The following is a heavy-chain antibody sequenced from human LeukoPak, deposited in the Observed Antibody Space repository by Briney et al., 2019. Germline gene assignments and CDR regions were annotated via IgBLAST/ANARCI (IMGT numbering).Heavy chain of an antibody. J-gene: IGHJ4*02. CDR3: ARVFHYCSSTSCYLRY. D-gene: IGHD2-2*01. Sequence: SVKVSCKASGGTFSSYAISWVRQAPGQGLEWMGGIIPIFGTANYAQKFQGRVTITADESTSTAYMELSSLRSEDTAVYYCARVFHYCSSTSCYLRYWGQGTLVTVSS. V-gene: IGHV1-69*13. CDR2: IIPIFGTA. CDR1: GGTFSSYA.